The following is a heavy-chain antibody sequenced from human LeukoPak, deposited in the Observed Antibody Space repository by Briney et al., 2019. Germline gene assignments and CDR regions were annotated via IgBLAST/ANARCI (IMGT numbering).Heavy chain of an antibody. Sequence: ASVKVSCKASGYTFTDYGIHWVRQAPGQGLEWMSWGSTFNGHRLYGQRFQGGVTMTTDPSTTTVYMELTRLTSDDTALYYCARDAVGARAFDVWGQGTMVTVSS. CDR1: GYTFTDYG. V-gene: IGHV1-18*01. D-gene: IGHD1-26*01. CDR3: ARDAVGARAFDV. J-gene: IGHJ3*01. CDR2: GSTFNGHR.